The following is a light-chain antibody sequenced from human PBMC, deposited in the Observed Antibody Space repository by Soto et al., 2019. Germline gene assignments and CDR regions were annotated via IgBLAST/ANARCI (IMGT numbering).Light chain of an antibody. CDR2: EVS. CDR3: LQSTQVPLT. Sequence: DLVMTQTPLSLSVTPGQPASISCKSSQSLLHSDGRTYLDWYIQKAGQPPQLLIYEVSNRFSGVPDRFSGSGSGTDFTLKISQVEAEDIGIYYCLQSTQVPLTFGGGTKVEIK. CDR1: QSLLHSDGRTY. J-gene: IGKJ4*01. V-gene: IGKV2D-29*01.